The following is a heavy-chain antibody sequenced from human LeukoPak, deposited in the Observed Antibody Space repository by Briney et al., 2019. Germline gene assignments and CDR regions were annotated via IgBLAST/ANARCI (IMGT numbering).Heavy chain of an antibody. CDR3: ARGYYDPYYFDY. CDR1: GGSISSYY. CDR2: IYYSGST. Sequence: SETLSLTCTVSGGSISSYYWSWIRQPPGKGLEWIGYIYYSGSTNYNPFLKSRVTISVDTSKNQFSLKLSSVTAADTAVYYCARGYYDPYYFDYWGQGTLVTVSS. D-gene: IGHD3-22*01. V-gene: IGHV4-59*01. J-gene: IGHJ4*02.